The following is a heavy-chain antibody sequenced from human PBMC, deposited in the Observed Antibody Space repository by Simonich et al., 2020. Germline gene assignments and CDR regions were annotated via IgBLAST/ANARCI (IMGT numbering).Heavy chain of an antibody. CDR3: AREGLLLDAFDI. D-gene: IGHD2-15*01. J-gene: IGHJ3*02. V-gene: IGHV3-30*04. Sequence: QVQLVESGGGVVQPGRCLSLSCAASGSTFSDYAMHWVRQAPGQGVGWVAFISYDGRNKDDADSGKGRITITRDNSKNTLYLQMNSLRAEDTAVYYCAREGLLLDAFDIWGQGTMVTVSS. CDR2: ISYDGRNK. CDR1: GSTFSDYA.